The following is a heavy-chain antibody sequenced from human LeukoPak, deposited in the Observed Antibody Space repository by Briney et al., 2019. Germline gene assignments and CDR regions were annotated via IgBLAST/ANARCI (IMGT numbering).Heavy chain of an antibody. V-gene: IGHV3-48*03. Sequence: GGSLRLSCAASGFTFSSYEMNWVRQAPGKGLEWVSYISSSGSTIYYADSVKGRFTISRDNVKNSLYLQMNSLRAEDTAVYYCARGDRGGASTLDYWGQGTLVTVSS. CDR3: ARGDRGGASTLDY. CDR1: GFTFSSYE. CDR2: ISSSGSTI. J-gene: IGHJ4*02. D-gene: IGHD1-26*01.